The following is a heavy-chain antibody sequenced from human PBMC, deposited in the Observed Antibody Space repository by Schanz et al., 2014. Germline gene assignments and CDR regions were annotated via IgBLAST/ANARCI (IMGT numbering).Heavy chain of an antibody. D-gene: IGHD4-17*01. Sequence: QVQLLQFGGGVVQPGRSLRLSCAASGFTFSSYAMHWVRQAPGKGLEWVAVIWSDGSGKYYADSVKGRFTVSRDNARNSLYLHMNTLGAEDTAVYYCARDGDRFYHNYYRDVWGKGTTVTVSS. CDR1: GFTFSSYA. CDR3: ARDGDRFYHNYYRDV. CDR2: IWSDGSGK. V-gene: IGHV3-33*08. J-gene: IGHJ6*03.